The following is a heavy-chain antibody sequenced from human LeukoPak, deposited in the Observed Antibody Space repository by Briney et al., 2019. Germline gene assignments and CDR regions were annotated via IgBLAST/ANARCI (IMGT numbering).Heavy chain of an antibody. D-gene: IGHD2-2*01. CDR3: ARPQQGGTTRSHGLDV. V-gene: IGHV3-74*01. Sequence: GESLRLSCAASGFTFSNSWMRWVRQVPGKGLVWVSRINTDGTSTSYADSVRGRFIISRDNAKNTLYLQMNSLRAEDTAVYYCARPQQGGTTRSHGLDVWGQGTTVTVSS. J-gene: IGHJ6*02. CDR1: GFTFSNSW. CDR2: INTDGTST.